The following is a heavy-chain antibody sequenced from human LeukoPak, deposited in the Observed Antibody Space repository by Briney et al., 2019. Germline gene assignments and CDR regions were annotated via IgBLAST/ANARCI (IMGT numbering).Heavy chain of an antibody. V-gene: IGHV4-59*08. Sequence: SETLSLTYTVSGDSVSSYYWSWIRQPPGKGLEWIGYINYSGSTNYNPSLKSRVTISGDTSKNQFSLKLSSVTAADTAVYYCANSPRGTEYFHHWGQGTLVTVS. CDR2: INYSGST. D-gene: IGHD4-23*01. CDR3: ANSPRGTEYFHH. J-gene: IGHJ1*01. CDR1: GDSVSSYY.